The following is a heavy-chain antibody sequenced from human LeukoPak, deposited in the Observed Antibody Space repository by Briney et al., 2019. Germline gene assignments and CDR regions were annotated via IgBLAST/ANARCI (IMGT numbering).Heavy chain of an antibody. J-gene: IGHJ4*02. D-gene: IGHD5-24*01. CDR2: IYSDSNT. Sequence: GGSLRLSCAASGFSVSGTYMSWVRQPAGKRLEWVSVIYSDSNTNYADSVKGRFTISRDNSKNMLYLQLNSLRAEDTAVYYCMRVSEDGYYFDYWGQGTLVTVSS. CDR1: GFSVSGTY. CDR3: MRVSEDGYYFDY. V-gene: IGHV3-53*03.